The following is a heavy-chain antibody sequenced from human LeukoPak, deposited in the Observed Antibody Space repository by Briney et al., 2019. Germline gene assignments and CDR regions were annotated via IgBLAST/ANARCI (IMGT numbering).Heavy chain of an antibody. Sequence: SVKVSCKASGYTFTGHHMHWARQAPGQGLEWMGWISASSGGTNYAQNFQGRVTMTRDTSISTAYMELSGLKSDDTAVYYCARECLVALGGATCHGDFDSWGQGTLVTVSS. CDR3: ARECLVALGGATCHGDFDS. D-gene: IGHD2-15*01. V-gene: IGHV1-2*02. CDR1: GYTFTGHH. J-gene: IGHJ4*02. CDR2: ISASSGGT.